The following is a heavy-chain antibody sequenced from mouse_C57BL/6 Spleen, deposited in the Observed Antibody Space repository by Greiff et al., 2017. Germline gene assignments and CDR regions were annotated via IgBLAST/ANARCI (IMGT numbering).Heavy chain of an antibody. Sequence: QVQLQQSGPELVKPGASVKISCKASGYAFSSSWMNWVKQRPGKGLEWIGRIYPGDGDTNYNGKFKGKATLTADKSSSTAYMQLSSLTSEDSAVYFCAPSITTVVDQYYFDYWGQGTTLTVSS. D-gene: IGHD1-1*01. CDR3: APSITTVVDQYYFDY. J-gene: IGHJ2*01. CDR2: IYPGDGDT. CDR1: GYAFSSSW. V-gene: IGHV1-82*01.